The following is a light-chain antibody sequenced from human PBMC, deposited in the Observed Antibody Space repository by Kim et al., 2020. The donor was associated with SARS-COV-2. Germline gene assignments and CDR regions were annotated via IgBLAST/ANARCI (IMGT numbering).Light chain of an antibody. Sequence: PGPSVTISCSGTSSDFGGFNYVSWYQQHPGKAPKLIIYEVIKRPSGVPDRFSGSNSGNTASLTVSGLQAEDEADYYCTTHGGYNYVFGTGTKVTVL. J-gene: IGLJ1*01. CDR1: SSDFGGFNY. CDR2: EVI. V-gene: IGLV2-8*01. CDR3: TTHGGYNYV.